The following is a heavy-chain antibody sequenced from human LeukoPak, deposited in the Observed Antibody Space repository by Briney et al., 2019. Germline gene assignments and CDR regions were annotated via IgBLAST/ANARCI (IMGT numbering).Heavy chain of an antibody. D-gene: IGHD2-2*01. CDR3: ARVFKVVVPAAMEAIWFDP. CDR2: MNPNSGNT. J-gene: IGHJ5*02. Sequence: ASVKVSCKASGYTFTSYDINWVRQATGQGLEWMGWMNPNSGNTGYAQKFQGRVTMTRNTSISTAYMELSSLRSEDTAVYYCARVFKVVVPAAMEAIWFDPWGQGTLVTVSS. V-gene: IGHV1-8*01. CDR1: GYTFTSYD.